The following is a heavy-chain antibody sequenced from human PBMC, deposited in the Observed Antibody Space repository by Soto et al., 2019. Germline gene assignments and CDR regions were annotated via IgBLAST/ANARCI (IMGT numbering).Heavy chain of an antibody. CDR2: IYSGGST. J-gene: IGHJ6*03. D-gene: IGHD2-21*01. V-gene: IGHV3-66*01. Sequence: QPGGSLRLSCAASGFTVSSNYMSWVRQAPGKGQEWVTVIYSGGSTYYAGSVKGRFTISRDNSKNTLYLQMNSLRAEDTAVYYCARDRGNGDTHWFYYIDVCGKGTTVTVSS. CDR3: ARDRGNGDTHWFYYIDV. CDR1: GFTVSSNY.